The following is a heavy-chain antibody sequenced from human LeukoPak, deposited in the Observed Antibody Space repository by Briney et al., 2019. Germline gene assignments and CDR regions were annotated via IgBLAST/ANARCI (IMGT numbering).Heavy chain of an antibody. CDR2: ISYDGSNK. J-gene: IGHJ4*02. V-gene: IGHV3-30*18. Sequence: GGSLRLSCAASGFTFSSYGMHWVRQAPGKGLEWVAVISYDGSNKYYADSVKGRFTISRDNFKNTLYLQMNSLRAEDTAVYYCAKDPPYSSSWYEGDYWGQGTLVTVSS. CDR3: AKDPPYSSSWYEGDY. CDR1: GFTFSSYG. D-gene: IGHD6-13*01.